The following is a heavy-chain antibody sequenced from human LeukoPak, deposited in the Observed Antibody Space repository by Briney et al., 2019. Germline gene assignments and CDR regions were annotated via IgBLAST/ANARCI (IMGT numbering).Heavy chain of an antibody. CDR2: INPSGGST. CDR1: GYTFTSYY. J-gene: IGHJ4*02. Sequence: ASVKVSCKASGYTFTSYYMHWVRQAPGQGLEWMGIINPSGGSTSYAQKFQGRVTITADESTSTAYMELSSLRSEDTAVYYCARVPTTLYCSGGSCYYFDYWGQGTLVTVSS. V-gene: IGHV1-46*01. D-gene: IGHD2-15*01. CDR3: ARVPTTLYCSGGSCYYFDY.